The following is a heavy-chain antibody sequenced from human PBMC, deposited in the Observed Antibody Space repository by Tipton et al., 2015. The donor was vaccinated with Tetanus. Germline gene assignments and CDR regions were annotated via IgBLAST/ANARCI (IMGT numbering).Heavy chain of an antibody. CDR2: IYYSGST. CDR3: ARGTGDY. V-gene: IGHV4-61*01. Sequence: TLSLTCTIFGGSVSRGSYYWAWIRQPPGKGLEWIGYIYYSGSTNYNPSLKSRVTISVDTSKNQFSLKLSSVTAADTAVYYCARGTGDYWGQGTLVTVSS. CDR1: GGSVSRGSYY. J-gene: IGHJ4*02. D-gene: IGHD1-14*01.